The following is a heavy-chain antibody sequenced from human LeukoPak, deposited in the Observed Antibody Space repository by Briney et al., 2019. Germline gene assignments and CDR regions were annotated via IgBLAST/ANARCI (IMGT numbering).Heavy chain of an antibody. Sequence: GGSLRLSCAASGFTVRSNYMSGVRQAPGKGLEWVSVLYSGGRTYYADSVKGRFTISRDNSKNTLYLQMNSLRAEDTAVYYCARGACTSAWNHFDCWGQGTLVTVSS. D-gene: IGHD6-19*01. CDR1: GFTVRSNY. CDR3: ARGACTSAWNHFDC. V-gene: IGHV3-66*01. CDR2: LYSGGRT. J-gene: IGHJ4*02.